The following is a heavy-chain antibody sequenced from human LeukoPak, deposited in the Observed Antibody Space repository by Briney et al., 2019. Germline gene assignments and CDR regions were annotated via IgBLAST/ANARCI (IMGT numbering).Heavy chain of an antibody. CDR1: GGSISSGGYC. V-gene: IGHV4-31*03. CDR3: ARGTSSGRGDY. D-gene: IGHD3-10*01. CDR2: IYYSGST. Sequence: PSETLSLTCTVSGGSISSGGYCWSWIRQHPGKGLEWIGYIYYSGSTYYNPSLKSRVTISVDTSKNQFSLKLSSVTAADTAVYYCARGTSSGRGDYWGQGTLVTVSS. J-gene: IGHJ4*02.